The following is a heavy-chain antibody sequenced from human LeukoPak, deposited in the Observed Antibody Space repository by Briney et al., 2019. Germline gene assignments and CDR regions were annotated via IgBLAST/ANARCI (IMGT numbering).Heavy chain of an antibody. J-gene: IGHJ4*02. Sequence: GGSLRLSCAASGFTFSGSGMSWVRQAPGKGLEWISSSGDSDGSTYYADSLKGRFTISRDNSKSTLILQMNSLRVEDTALYYCTKRVKYGGTWDHFADWGQGTLVTVSS. CDR3: TKRVKYGGTWDHFAD. CDR1: GFTFSGSG. D-gene: IGHD1-26*01. V-gene: IGHV3-23*01. CDR2: SGDSDGST.